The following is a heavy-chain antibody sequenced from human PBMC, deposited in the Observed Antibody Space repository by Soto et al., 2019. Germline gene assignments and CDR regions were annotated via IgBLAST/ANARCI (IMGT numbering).Heavy chain of an antibody. CDR2: IFYTGNT. J-gene: IGHJ5*02. CDR3: ARDSGYNYGYFRWFDP. D-gene: IGHD5-18*01. V-gene: IGHV4-59*01. CDR1: GRSISNYY. Sequence: SETLSLTCTVSGRSISNYYWSWLRQPPGKGLEWIGHIFYTGNTNYNPALESRVTISVDTSKNQFSLKLSSVTAADTAFYYCARDSGYNYGYFRWFDPWGQGTLVTVS.